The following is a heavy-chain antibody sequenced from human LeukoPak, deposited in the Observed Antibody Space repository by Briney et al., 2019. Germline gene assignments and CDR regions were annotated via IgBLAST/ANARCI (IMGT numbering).Heavy chain of an antibody. D-gene: IGHD3-10*01. CDR1: XGSIXXGGYY. CDR2: IYYSGST. Sequence: LXXXVSXGSIXXGGYYXXXXXXXXXXXXEWIGYIYYSGSTYYNPSLKSRVTISVDTSKNQFSLKLSSVTAADTAVYYCARRGERDAFDIWGQGTMVTVSS. CDR3: ARRGERDAFDI. V-gene: IGHV4-31*03. J-gene: IGHJ3*02.